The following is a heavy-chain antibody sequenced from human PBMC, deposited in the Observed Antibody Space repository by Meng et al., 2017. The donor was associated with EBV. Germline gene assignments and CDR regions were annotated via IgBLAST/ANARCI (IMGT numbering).Heavy chain of an antibody. Sequence: QVQMGRYGAEVKKPGAPVKGSCKASGYTFTSYGISWVRKAPGQGLEWMGWISAYNGNTTDAQKLQGRVTMTTDTSTSTAYMELRSLRSDDTAVYYCARDGRLYDTPSPFDYWGQGTLVTVSS. D-gene: IGHD3-22*01. CDR1: GYTFTSYG. V-gene: IGHV1-18*01. CDR3: ARDGRLYDTPSPFDY. J-gene: IGHJ4*02. CDR2: ISAYNGNT.